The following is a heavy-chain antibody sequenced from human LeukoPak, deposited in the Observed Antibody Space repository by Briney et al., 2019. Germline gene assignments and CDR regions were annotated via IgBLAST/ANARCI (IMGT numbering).Heavy chain of an antibody. D-gene: IGHD1-1*01. CDR2: TYYRGTT. J-gene: IGHJ4*02. CDR3: ARDWNRYAY. Sequence: SETLSLTCTVSGASISSTSYYWGWIRQPPGKGLEWIGSTYYRGTTYYNPSLKSRVTISVDTSKNQFSLKLSSVTAADTAVYYCARDWNRYAYWGQGTLVTVSS. CDR1: GASISSTSYY. V-gene: IGHV4-39*07.